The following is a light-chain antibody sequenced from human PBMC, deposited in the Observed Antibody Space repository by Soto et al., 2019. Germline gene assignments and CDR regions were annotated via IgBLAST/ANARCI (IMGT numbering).Light chain of an antibody. V-gene: IGKV1-39*01. Sequence: DIQMTQSPSSLSASVGDRVTITCRASQSISSYLNWYQQKPGKAPKLLIYDASSLESGVPSRFSGSGSGTDFTLAISSLQPEDSATYYCLQDINYPWTFGQGTKVDIK. CDR1: QSISSY. CDR3: LQDINYPWT. J-gene: IGKJ1*01. CDR2: DAS.